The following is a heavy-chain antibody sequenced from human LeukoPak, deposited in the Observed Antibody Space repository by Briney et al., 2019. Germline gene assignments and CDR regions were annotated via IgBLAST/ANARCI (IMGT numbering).Heavy chain of an antibody. D-gene: IGHD1-1*01. CDR2: IWYDGTKK. Sequence: PGRSLRLSCTASGFSFRMYGMHWVRQAPGKGLEWVAVIWYDGTKKFYGDSVKGRFTVSRDNSKNMLYLQMNSLRAEDTAVYYCARDLDSYWYFDLWGRGTLVTVSS. J-gene: IGHJ2*01. CDR1: GFSFRMYG. CDR3: ARDLDSYWYFDL. V-gene: IGHV3-33*01.